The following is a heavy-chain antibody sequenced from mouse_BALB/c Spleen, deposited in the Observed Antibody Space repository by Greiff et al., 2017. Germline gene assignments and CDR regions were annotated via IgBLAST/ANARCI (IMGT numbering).Heavy chain of an antibody. Sequence: VQLQQSGAELMKPGASVKISCKATGYTFSSYWIEWVKQRPGHGLEWIGEILPGSGSTNYNEKFKGKATFTADTTSNTAYLKLSSLASEDSAVYNCARSTHYYGSNPRRYWYFDVWGAGTTVTVSS. CDR3: ARSTHYYGSNPRRYWYFDV. CDR1: GYTFSSYW. J-gene: IGHJ1*01. V-gene: IGHV1-9*01. CDR2: ILPGSGST. D-gene: IGHD1-1*01.